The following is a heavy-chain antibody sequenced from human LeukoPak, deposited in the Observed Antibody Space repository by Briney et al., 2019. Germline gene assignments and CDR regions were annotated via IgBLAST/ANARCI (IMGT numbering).Heavy chain of an antibody. D-gene: IGHD6-13*01. CDR1: GGSISSYY. J-gene: IGHJ4*02. Sequence: SETLSLTCTVSGGSISSYYWSWIRQPPGEGLEWIGYIYYSGSTNYNPSLKSRVTISVDTSKNQFSLKLSSVTAADTAVYYCASSDSSWSLPFDYWGQGTLVTVSS. CDR3: ASSDSSWSLPFDY. V-gene: IGHV4-59*01. CDR2: IYYSGST.